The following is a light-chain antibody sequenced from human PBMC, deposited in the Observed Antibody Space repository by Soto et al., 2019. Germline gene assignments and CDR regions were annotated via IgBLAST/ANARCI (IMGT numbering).Light chain of an antibody. CDR1: QRISSY. J-gene: IGKJ1*01. CDR2: AVS. Sequence: DIQMTQSPSSLSASVGDRVTITCRASQRISSYLNWYQQKPGKAPKILIYAVSNLQSGVPSMLSGSGSGTDFTLTISALQPEDFATYYCQHSYSPPRTLGQGTKVEIK. CDR3: QHSYSPPRT. V-gene: IGKV1-39*01.